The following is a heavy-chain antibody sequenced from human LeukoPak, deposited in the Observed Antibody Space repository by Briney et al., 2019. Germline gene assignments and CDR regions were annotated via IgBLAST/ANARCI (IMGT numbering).Heavy chain of an antibody. CDR2: IYYSGST. CDR3: ARDPGYNWFDP. V-gene: IGHV4-61*01. J-gene: IGHJ5*02. Sequence: SETLSLTCTVSGGSVSSGSYYWSWIRQLPGKGLEWIGYIYYSGSTNYNPSLKSRVTISVDTSKNQFSLKLSSVTAADTAVYYCARDPGYNWFDPWGQGTLVTVSS. CDR1: GGSVSSGSYY.